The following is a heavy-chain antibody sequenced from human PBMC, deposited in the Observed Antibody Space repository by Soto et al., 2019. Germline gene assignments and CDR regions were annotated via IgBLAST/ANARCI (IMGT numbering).Heavy chain of an antibody. D-gene: IGHD4-17*01. CDR3: ARVKRGDNIHYYYYYMDF. J-gene: IGHJ6*03. Sequence: SETLSLTCTVSGGSISSYYWSWIRQPPGKGLEWIGYIYYSGSTNYNPSPKSRVTISVDTSKNQFSLKLSSVTAADTAVYYCARVKRGDNIHYYYYYMDFWGKGTTVTVSS. CDR2: IYYSGST. V-gene: IGHV4-59*01. CDR1: GGSISSYY.